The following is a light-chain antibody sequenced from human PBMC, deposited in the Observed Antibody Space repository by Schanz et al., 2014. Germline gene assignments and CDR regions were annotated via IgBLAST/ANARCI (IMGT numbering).Light chain of an antibody. V-gene: IGLV2-14*03. Sequence: QSALTQPASVSGSPGQSITISCTGTGSDIGGYNYVSWYQQHPGKAPKLMIYDVSNRPSGVSNRFSGSKSGNTASLTISGLQAEDEADYYCSSYTRSSTQVFGGGTKLTVL. CDR3: SSYTRSSTQV. CDR1: GSDIGGYNY. J-gene: IGLJ3*02. CDR2: DVS.